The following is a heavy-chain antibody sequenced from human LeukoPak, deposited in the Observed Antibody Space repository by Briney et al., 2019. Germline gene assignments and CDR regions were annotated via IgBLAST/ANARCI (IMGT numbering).Heavy chain of an antibody. CDR1: GSSITNTNY. V-gene: IGHV4-4*02. CDR3: AREGGPYRPLDY. Sequence: SGTLSLTCGVSGSSITNTNYWTLVRQPPGKGLEWIGEVNLQGSTNYNPSLMGRVAISVDKSENHISLQLTSVTAADTAVYYCAREGGPYRPLDYSGQGTLVTVSS. J-gene: IGHJ4*02. CDR2: VNLQGST.